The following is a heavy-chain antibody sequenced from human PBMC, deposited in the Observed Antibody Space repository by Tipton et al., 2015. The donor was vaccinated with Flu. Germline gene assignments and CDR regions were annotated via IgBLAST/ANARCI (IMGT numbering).Heavy chain of an antibody. CDR2: IYTSGST. CDR3: ARAGWLLPFDY. J-gene: IGHJ4*02. D-gene: IGHD3-22*01. CDR1: GGSNSSGSYY. V-gene: IGHV4-61*02. Sequence: TLSLTCTVSGGSNSSGSYYWSWIRQPAGKGLEWIGRIYTSGSTNYNPSLKSRVTISVDTSKNQFSLKLSSVTAADTAVYYCARAGWLLPFDYWGQGTLVTVSS.